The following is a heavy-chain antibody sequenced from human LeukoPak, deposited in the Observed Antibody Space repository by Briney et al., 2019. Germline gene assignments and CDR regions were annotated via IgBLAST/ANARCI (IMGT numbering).Heavy chain of an antibody. Sequence: PSETLSLTCTVSGGSISGYNWSWIRQPAGKGLEWIGPIYTSGTTNYNPSLKSRVTMSVDTSKNQFSLKLSSMTAADTAVYYCARRSYDWYFDLWGRGTLVTVSS. CDR1: GGSISGYN. D-gene: IGHD3-3*01. J-gene: IGHJ2*01. CDR3: ARRSYDWYFDL. CDR2: IYTSGTT. V-gene: IGHV4-4*07.